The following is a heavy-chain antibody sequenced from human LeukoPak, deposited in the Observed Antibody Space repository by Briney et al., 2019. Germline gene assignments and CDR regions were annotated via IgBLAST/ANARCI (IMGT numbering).Heavy chain of an antibody. J-gene: IGHJ3*02. V-gene: IGHV5-51*01. CDR1: GYSFISYW. CDR3: ARHPFLYCSGGTCQGGDAFDI. Sequence: GESLKISCKASGYSFISYWIGWVRQMPGKGLEWMVVIYPGGSDTRYSPSFQGQVTISADKSLSTAHLQWSSLKASDTAMYYCARHPFLYCSGGTCQGGDAFDIWGQGTMATVSS. CDR2: IYPGGSDT. D-gene: IGHD2-15*01.